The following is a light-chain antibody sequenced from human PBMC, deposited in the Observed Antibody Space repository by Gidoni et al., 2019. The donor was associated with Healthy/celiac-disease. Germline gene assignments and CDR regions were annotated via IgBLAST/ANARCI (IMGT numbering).Light chain of an antibody. J-gene: IGKJ1*01. Sequence: IVLTQSPATLSLSPGERATLSCRASQSVSSCLAWYQQKPGQAPRLLIYDASNRATGIPARFSGSGSGTDFTLTISSLEPEDFAVYYCQQRSNWPRTFXQXTKVEIK. CDR3: QQRSNWPRT. V-gene: IGKV3-11*01. CDR1: QSVSSC. CDR2: DAS.